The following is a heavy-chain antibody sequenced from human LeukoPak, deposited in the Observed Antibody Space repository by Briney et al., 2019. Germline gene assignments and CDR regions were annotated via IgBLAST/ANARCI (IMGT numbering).Heavy chain of an antibody. CDR2: ISGSGGST. D-gene: IGHD1-26*01. J-gene: IGHJ6*02. CDR1: GFTFSSYA. Sequence: GGSLRLSCTASGFTFSSYAMSWVRQAPGKGLEWVSSISGSGGSTYYADSVKGRFTISRDNSNNTLYVQMNSLRAEDTAVYYCAKDYREVGDYYYGMDVWGQGITVTVSS. CDR3: AKDYREVGDYYYGMDV. V-gene: IGHV3-23*01.